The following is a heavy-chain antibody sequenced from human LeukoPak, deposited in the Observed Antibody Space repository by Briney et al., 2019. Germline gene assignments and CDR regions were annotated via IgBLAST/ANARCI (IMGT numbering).Heavy chain of an antibody. J-gene: IGHJ4*02. D-gene: IGHD3-10*01. Sequence: GGSLRLSCAASGFTFDDYAMHWVRQAPGKGLEWVSGISWNSGSIGYADSVKGRFTISRDNAKNSLYLQMNSLRAEDTALYYCAKGPIRRITMVRGAYFDYWGQGTLVTVSS. CDR1: GFTFDDYA. CDR3: AKGPIRRITMVRGAYFDY. CDR2: ISWNSGSI. V-gene: IGHV3-9*01.